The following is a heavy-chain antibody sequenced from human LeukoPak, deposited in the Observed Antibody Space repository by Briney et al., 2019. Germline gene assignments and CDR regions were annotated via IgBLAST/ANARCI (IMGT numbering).Heavy chain of an antibody. J-gene: IGHJ5*02. CDR3: ARVLQYSSSYWFDP. Sequence: PSETLSLTCTVSGGSISSYYWSWIRQPAGKGLEWIGRIYTSGSTNYNPSLKSRVTMSVDTSKNQFSLKLSSVTAADTAVYYCARVLQYSSSYWFDPWGQGTLVTVSS. CDR2: IYTSGST. D-gene: IGHD6-6*01. CDR1: GGSISSYY. V-gene: IGHV4-4*07.